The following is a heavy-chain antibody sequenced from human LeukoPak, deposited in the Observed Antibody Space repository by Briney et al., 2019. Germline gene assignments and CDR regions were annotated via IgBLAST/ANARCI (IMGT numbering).Heavy chain of an antibody. D-gene: IGHD5-12*01. CDR2: IYPGDSDT. Sequence: PGGSLRLSCKGSGYSFSSYWIGWVRQMPGKGLEWMGIIYPGDSDTRYSPSFQGQVTMSADKAISTAYLQWSSLNASDTAMYCCARPHSGYARYMDVWGKGTTVTVSS. CDR1: GYSFSSYW. CDR3: ARPHSGYARYMDV. J-gene: IGHJ6*03. V-gene: IGHV5-51*01.